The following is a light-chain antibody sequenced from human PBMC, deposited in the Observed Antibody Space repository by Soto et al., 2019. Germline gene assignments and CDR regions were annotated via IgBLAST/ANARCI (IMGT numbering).Light chain of an antibody. J-gene: IGKJ4*01. CDR3: QQRSNWPLP. CDR1: QSVSSY. CDR2: DAS. V-gene: IGKV3-11*01. Sequence: EIVLTQSPATLSLSPGERATVSCRASQSVSSYLAWYQQKPGQAPRLLIYDASNRATGIPARFSGSGSGTDFTLTISSLEPEDVAVYYCQQRSNWPLPFGGGTKVEIK.